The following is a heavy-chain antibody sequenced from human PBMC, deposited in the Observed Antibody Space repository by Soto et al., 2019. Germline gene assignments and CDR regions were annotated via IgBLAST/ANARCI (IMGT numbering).Heavy chain of an antibody. CDR1: GGSISSCDYY. V-gene: IGHV4-30-4*01. J-gene: IGHJ4*02. Sequence: PSETLSLTCTVSGGSISSCDYYWSWIRQPPGKGLEWIGYIYYSGSTYYNPSLKSRVTISVDTSKNQFSLKLSSVTAADTAVYYCARDINHQLPYFDYWGQGTLVTVSS. D-gene: IGHD2-2*01. CDR3: ARDINHQLPYFDY. CDR2: IYYSGST.